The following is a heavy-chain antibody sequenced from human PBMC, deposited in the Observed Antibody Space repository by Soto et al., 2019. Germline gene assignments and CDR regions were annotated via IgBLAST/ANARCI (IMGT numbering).Heavy chain of an antibody. CDR1: GGTLRSYV. V-gene: IGHV1-69*13. CDR2: IIPLLGTA. CDR3: ARGDIVVVVAEDWFDP. Sequence: SVKVSCKASGGTLRSYVISWVRQAPGQGLEWMGGIIPLLGTANYAPMSQDRVTITADETTYTVYMELSSPRSEDTAVYYCARGDIVVVVAEDWFDPWGQGTLVTVSS. D-gene: IGHD2-15*01. J-gene: IGHJ5*02.